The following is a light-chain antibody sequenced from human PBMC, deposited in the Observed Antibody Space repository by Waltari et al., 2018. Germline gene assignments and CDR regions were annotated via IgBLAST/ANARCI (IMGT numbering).Light chain of an antibody. CDR3: QQYNSFPWT. Sequence: DIHMTQSPPTLSASIGDRVTITCRARENISRWWAGYQRKVGDAPKRLIYQASSLHSGVPARFSGGGSGTEFTLTISSLQPDDFATYHCQQYNSFPWTFGQGTKVEIK. J-gene: IGKJ1*01. CDR1: ENISRW. CDR2: QAS. V-gene: IGKV1-5*03.